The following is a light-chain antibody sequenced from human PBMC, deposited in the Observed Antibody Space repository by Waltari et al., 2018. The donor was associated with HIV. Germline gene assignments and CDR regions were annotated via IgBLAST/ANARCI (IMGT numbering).Light chain of an antibody. V-gene: IGLV1-47*01. CDR2: RDN. CDR3: AAWDDTLSGQGV. J-gene: IGLJ2*01. Sequence: QSVLTQQPSVSGTPGKRVTISCSGSTSNIGSNYVYWYQQLPETAPKLLIYRDNQRPSGVPDRFSGSKSGTSASLAINGLRSEDVADYYCAAWDDTLSGQGVFGGGTMLTVL. CDR1: TSNIGSNY.